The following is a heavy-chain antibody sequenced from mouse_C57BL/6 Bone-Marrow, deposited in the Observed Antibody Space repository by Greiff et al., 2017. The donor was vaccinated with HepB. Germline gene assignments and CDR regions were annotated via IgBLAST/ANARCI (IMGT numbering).Heavy chain of an antibody. CDR2: INPSNGGT. CDR1: GYTFTSYW. V-gene: IGHV1-53*01. Sequence: QVQLKQPGTELVKPGASVKLSCKASGYTFTSYWMHWVKQRPGQGLEWIGNINPSNGGTNYNEKFQSKATLTVDKSSSTAYMQLSSLTSEDSAVYYCAREVTMITPMDYWGQGTSVTVSS. D-gene: IGHD2-4*01. J-gene: IGHJ4*01. CDR3: AREVTMITPMDY.